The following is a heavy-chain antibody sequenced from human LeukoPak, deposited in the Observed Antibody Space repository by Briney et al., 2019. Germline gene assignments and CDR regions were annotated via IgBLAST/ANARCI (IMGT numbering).Heavy chain of an antibody. D-gene: IGHD6-13*01. CDR2: ISAYNGNT. Sequence: ASVKVSCKASGYTFTSYGISWVRQAPGQGLEWMGWISAYNGNTNYAQKLQGRVTMTTDTSTSTAYMELRSLRSDDTAVYYCARQGIAAADRPKTWFDPWGQGTLVTVSS. CDR1: GYTFTSYG. V-gene: IGHV1-18*01. J-gene: IGHJ5*02. CDR3: ARQGIAAADRPKTWFDP.